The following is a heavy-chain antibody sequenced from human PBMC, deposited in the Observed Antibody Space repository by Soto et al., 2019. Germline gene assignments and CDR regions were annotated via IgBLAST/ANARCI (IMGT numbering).Heavy chain of an antibody. D-gene: IGHD3-22*01. J-gene: IGHJ4*02. CDR3: TTGLSNGYYNFDY. V-gene: IGHV3-15*01. Sequence: PGGSLRLSCAASGGTFSHAWMSWVRQAPGKGLEWVGRIKGEADGGTTEYAAPVKGRITISRDHSKDTLYLQMNSLKTEDTAVYYCTTGLSNGYYNFDYWGQGT. CDR1: GGTFSHAW. CDR2: IKGEADGGTT.